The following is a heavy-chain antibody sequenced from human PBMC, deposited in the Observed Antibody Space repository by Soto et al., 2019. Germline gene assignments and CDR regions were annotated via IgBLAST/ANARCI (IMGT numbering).Heavy chain of an antibody. CDR3: ARGGTGYSYGYVDYYYGMDV. V-gene: IGHV1-69*02. CDR2: IIPILGIA. D-gene: IGHD5-18*01. CDR1: GGTFSSYT. Sequence: SVKVSCKASGGTFSSYTISWVRQAPGQGLEWMGRIIPILGIANYAQKFQGRVTITADKSTSTAYMELSSLRSEDTAVYYCARGGTGYSYGYVDYYYGMDVWGQGTTVTVSS. J-gene: IGHJ6*02.